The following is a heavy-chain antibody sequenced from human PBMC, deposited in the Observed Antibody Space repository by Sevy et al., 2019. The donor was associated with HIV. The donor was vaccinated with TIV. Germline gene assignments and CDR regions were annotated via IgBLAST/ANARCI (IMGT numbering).Heavy chain of an antibody. D-gene: IGHD3-10*01. V-gene: IGHV3-23*01. CDR1: GFTFNSYA. CDR2: MSTGGGFT. Sequence: GGSLRLSCATSGFTFNSYAMSWVRQAPGKVLEWVSTMSTGGGFTYYADSVKGRFSISRDNFNNTLFLQMNSLRADDTAMYYCAKDFLSPNYYGTQFDFWGQGTVVTVSS. J-gene: IGHJ4*02. CDR3: AKDFLSPNYYGTQFDF.